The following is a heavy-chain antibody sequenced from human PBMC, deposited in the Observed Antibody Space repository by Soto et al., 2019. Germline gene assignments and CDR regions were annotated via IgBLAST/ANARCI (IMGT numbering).Heavy chain of an antibody. D-gene: IGHD3-3*01. CDR3: ARGMYYDFWSGYYTDYYYYGMDV. CDR2: IYYSGST. CDR1: GGSISSGGYY. V-gene: IGHV4-31*03. Sequence: ASETLSLTCTVSGGSISSGGYYWSWIRQHPGKGLEWIGYIYYSGSTYYNPSLKSRVTISVDTSKNQFSLKLSSVTAADTAVYYCARGMYYDFWSGYYTDYYYYGMDVWGQGTTVTVS. J-gene: IGHJ6*02.